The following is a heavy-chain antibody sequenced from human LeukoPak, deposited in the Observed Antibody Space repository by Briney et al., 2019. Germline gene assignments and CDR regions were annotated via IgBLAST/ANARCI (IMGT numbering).Heavy chain of an antibody. Sequence: ASVKVSCKVSGYTLTELSMHWMRQAPGKGLEWMGGFDPEDGETIYAQKFQGRVTITADESTSTAYMELSSLRSEDTAVYYCARGPLYYDTKYYFDYWGQGTLVTVSS. CDR1: GYTLTELS. V-gene: IGHV1-24*01. D-gene: IGHD3-9*01. CDR3: ARGPLYYDTKYYFDY. CDR2: FDPEDGET. J-gene: IGHJ4*02.